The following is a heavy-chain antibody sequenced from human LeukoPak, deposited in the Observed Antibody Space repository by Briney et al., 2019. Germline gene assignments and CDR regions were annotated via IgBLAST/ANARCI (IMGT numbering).Heavy chain of an antibody. CDR3: ARGYSSRWYMNWFDP. CDR2: IYNSGST. CDR1: GGSISSYY. V-gene: IGHV4-59*08. D-gene: IGHD6-13*01. J-gene: IGHJ5*02. Sequence: SETLSLTCTVSGGSISSYYWGWIRQPPGKGLEWIGYIYNSGSTYYNPSLKSRVTISIDTSKNQFSLKLTSVTAADTAVYYCARGYSSRWYMNWFDPWGQGTLVAVSS.